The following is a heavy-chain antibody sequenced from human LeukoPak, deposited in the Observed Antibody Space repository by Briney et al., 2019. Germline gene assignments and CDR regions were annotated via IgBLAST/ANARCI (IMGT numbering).Heavy chain of an antibody. CDR1: SGSISTSNYY. V-gene: IGHV4-39*07. CDR3: ARSPRAFDI. Sequence: SETLSLTCTVSSGSISTSNYYWGWVRQPPGKALEWIGNIFYSGSTYYSPSLKSRVTISVDTSKNQFSLKLSSVTAADAAVYYCARSPRAFDIWGQGTMVTVSS. J-gene: IGHJ3*02. CDR2: IFYSGST.